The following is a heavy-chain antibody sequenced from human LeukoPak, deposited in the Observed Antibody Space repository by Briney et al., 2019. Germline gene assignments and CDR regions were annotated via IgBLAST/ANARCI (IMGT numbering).Heavy chain of an antibody. CDR1: GGSFSGYY. Sequence: SETLSLTCAVYGGSFSGYYWSWIRQPPGKGLEWIGEINHSGSTNYNPSLKSRVTISVDTSKNQFSLKLSSVTAADAAVYYCARGLSVVRGSFSSSKISVHNWFGPWGQGALVTVSS. CDR3: ARGLSVVRGSFSSSKISVHNWFGP. J-gene: IGHJ5*02. CDR2: INHSGST. D-gene: IGHD6-13*01. V-gene: IGHV4-34*01.